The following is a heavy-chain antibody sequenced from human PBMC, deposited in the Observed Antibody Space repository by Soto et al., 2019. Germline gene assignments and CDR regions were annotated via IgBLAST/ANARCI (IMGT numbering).Heavy chain of an antibody. CDR3: ARRWNDVDDGLDI. V-gene: IGHV5-51*01. Sequence: PGESLKISCKVSGYRFTNYWIAWVRQMPGKGLEWMGIIYPGDSDTRYSPSFQGQVTISADKSISTAYLQWSSLKASDTAMYYCARRWNDVDDGLDIWGQGTMVTVSS. CDR2: IYPGDSDT. J-gene: IGHJ3*02. CDR1: GYRFTNYW. D-gene: IGHD1-1*01.